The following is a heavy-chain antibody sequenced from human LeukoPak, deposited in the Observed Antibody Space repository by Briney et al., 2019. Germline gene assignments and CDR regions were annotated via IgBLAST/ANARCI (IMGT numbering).Heavy chain of an antibody. J-gene: IGHJ4*02. CDR1: GFTFSNYA. CDR3: AKPYDQYCSGGSCYARHFDY. V-gene: IGHV3-23*01. CDR2: ISGTGGST. Sequence: PGGSLRLSCAAPGFTFSNYAMSWVRQAPGKGLEWVSGISGTGGSTNYADSVKGRFTISRDNSKNTLYLQMNSLRAEDTAVYYCAKPYDQYCSGGSCYARHFDYWGQGTLVTVSS. D-gene: IGHD2-15*01.